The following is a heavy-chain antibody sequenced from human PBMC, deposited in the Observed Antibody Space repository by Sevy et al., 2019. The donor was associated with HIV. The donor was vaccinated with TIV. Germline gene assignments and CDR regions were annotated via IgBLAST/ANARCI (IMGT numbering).Heavy chain of an antibody. J-gene: IGHJ4*02. CDR1: GINFSGYW. D-gene: IGHD5-12*01. Sequence: GGSLRLSCAASGINFSGYWMSWVRQVPGKGLEWVANINEDGTKDDYVGSVKGRFTISRDNAKNSLYLQMNSVRVEDTAVYYCARDSGGYDFWGQGTLVTVSS. CDR3: ARDSGGYDF. CDR2: INEDGTKD. V-gene: IGHV3-7*01.